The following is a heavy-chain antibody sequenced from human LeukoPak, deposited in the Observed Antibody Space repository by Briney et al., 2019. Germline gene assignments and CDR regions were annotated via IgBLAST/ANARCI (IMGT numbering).Heavy chain of an antibody. CDR2: ISGSGDST. D-gene: IGHD6-13*01. J-gene: IGHJ4*02. V-gene: IGHV3-23*01. Sequence: GGSLRLSCAASGFTFSNYAMTWVRQAPGKGLEWVSAISGSGDSTFYADSVKGRFTISRDNAKNSLYLQMNSLRAEDTAVYYCARGLLAAAGIDYWGQGALVTVSS. CDR3: ARGLLAAAGIDY. CDR1: GFTFSNYA.